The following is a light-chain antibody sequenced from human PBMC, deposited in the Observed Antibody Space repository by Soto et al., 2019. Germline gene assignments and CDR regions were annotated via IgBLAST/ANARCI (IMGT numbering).Light chain of an antibody. J-gene: IGLJ2*01. CDR2: DVT. CDR1: SSDVGGFNY. V-gene: IGLV2-14*03. Sequence: QSALTQPASVSGFPGQSISISCTGTSSDVGGFNYVSWYQQHPGKAPKLMIYDVTNRPSGVSYRFSGSKSGNTASLTISGLQSEDEADYYCNSYTSRSTVIFGGGTKLTVL. CDR3: NSYTSRSTVI.